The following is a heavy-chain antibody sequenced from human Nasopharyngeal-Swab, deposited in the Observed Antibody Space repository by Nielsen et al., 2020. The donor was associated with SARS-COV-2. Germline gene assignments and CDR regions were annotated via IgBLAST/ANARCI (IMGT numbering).Heavy chain of an antibody. D-gene: IGHD3-22*01. V-gene: IGHV3-9*01. J-gene: IGHJ5*02. CDR1: GFIFDDYA. CDR3: AKDIFCATMSCSTSGFDP. CDR2: ISWNSNNI. Sequence: GGSLRLSCAASGFIFDDYAMHWVRQAPGKGLEWVSGISWNSNNIAYADSVKGRFTISRENARNSLYLQMNSLRAEDTAFYYCAKDIFCATMSCSTSGFDPWGQGTLVTVSS.